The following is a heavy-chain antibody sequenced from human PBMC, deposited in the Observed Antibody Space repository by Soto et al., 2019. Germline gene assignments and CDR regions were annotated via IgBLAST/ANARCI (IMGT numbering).Heavy chain of an antibody. CDR3: ARVGGGGSGSYFAS. D-gene: IGHD1-26*01. J-gene: IGHJ4*02. CDR2: ISSDGSSI. Sequence: VQLVESGGGLVQPGGSLRLSCAASGFTLSYHWIHWVRQAPGKGLVWVSRISSDGSSIVYADSVKGRFTLSRDNAKNTLYLQMNSLRAEDTAVYYCARVGGGGSGSYFASWGQGTLVTVSS. CDR1: GFTLSYHW. V-gene: IGHV3-74*01.